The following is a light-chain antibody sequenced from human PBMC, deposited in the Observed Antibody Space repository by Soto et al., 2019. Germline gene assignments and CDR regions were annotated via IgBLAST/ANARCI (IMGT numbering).Light chain of an antibody. CDR1: QSVSSY. Sequence: IFLTHTPPTLSFSALERATLSCRASQSVSSYLAWYQQKPGQAPRLLIYGAFNRATGIPARFSGSGSGADFTITISSLENEDCGVYYCQQYRSWTRTFGQGTKV. V-gene: IGKV3-11*01. CDR3: QQYRSWTRT. J-gene: IGKJ1*01. CDR2: GAF.